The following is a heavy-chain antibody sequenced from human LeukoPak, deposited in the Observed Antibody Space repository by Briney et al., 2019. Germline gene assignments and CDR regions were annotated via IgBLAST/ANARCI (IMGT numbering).Heavy chain of an antibody. D-gene: IGHD1-1*01. V-gene: IGHV3-7*01. CDR3: ARGGQLRSYYYYYMDV. CDR1: GFTFSTYW. CDR2: IKADGGEK. J-gene: IGHJ6*03. Sequence: GGSLRLSCAASGFTFSTYWMNWFRQTPGKGLEWVAKIKADGGEKDHVASVKGRFTISRDNAKNSLYLEINSLRAEDTAVYCCARGGQLRSYYYYYMDVWGKGPRSPSP.